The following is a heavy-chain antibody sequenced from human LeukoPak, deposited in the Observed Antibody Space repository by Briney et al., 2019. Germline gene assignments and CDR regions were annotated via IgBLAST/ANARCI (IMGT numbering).Heavy chain of an antibody. V-gene: IGHV4-59*08. CDR3: ARHYGSGTYPLDS. CDR2: IYYSGTT. D-gene: IGHD3-10*01. J-gene: IGHJ4*02. CDR1: GGSISGYY. Sequence: TSETLSLTCTVSGGSISGYYWSWIRQPPGKGLEWIAYIYYSGTTNYNPSLKSRVTISVDTSKNQFSLKLSSVTAADTAVYYCARHYGSGTYPLDSWGQGTLVTVSS.